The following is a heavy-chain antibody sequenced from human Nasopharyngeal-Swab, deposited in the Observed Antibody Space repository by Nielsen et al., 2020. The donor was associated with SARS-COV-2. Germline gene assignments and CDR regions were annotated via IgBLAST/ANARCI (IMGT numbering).Heavy chain of an antibody. J-gene: IGHJ6*02. Sequence: GESLKISCAASGFTFSSYAMHWVRQAPGKGLEWVAVISYGGSNKYYADSVKGRFTISRDNSKNTLYLQMNSLRAEDTAVYYCARGETRRDGYKNLYYYYYGMDVWGQGTTVTVSS. D-gene: IGHD5-24*01. CDR3: ARGETRRDGYKNLYYYYYGMDV. CDR2: ISYGGSNK. CDR1: GFTFSSYA. V-gene: IGHV3-30*04.